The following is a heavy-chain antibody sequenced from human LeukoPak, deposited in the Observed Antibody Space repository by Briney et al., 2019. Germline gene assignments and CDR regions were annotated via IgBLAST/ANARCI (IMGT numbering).Heavy chain of an antibody. Sequence: GGSLRLSCAASGFTVSSNYMSWVRQAPGKGLEWVSAISGSGGSTYYADSVKGRFTISRDNAKNSLYLQMNSLRAEDTAVYYCARRVYNSGWYIDYWGQGTLVTVSS. CDR3: ARRVYNSGWYIDY. CDR1: GFTVSSNY. D-gene: IGHD6-19*01. V-gene: IGHV3-23*01. J-gene: IGHJ4*02. CDR2: ISGSGGST.